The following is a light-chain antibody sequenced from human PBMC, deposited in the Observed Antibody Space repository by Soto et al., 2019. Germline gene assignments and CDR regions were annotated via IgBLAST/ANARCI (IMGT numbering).Light chain of an antibody. CDR1: QSVLYSSNSKNY. CDR3: QQYYTTPYT. Sequence: DIVMTQSPDSLAVSLGERATINCKSSQSVLYSSNSKNYLAWYQQKPGQPPRLLIYWASTRESGVPDRFSGSGSGTDFTLPISSLQAEDVAVYYCQQYYTTPYTFGQGTKLEIK. CDR2: WAS. V-gene: IGKV4-1*01. J-gene: IGKJ2*01.